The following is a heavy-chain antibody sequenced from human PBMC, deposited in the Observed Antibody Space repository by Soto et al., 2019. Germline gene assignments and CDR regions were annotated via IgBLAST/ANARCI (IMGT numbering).Heavy chain of an antibody. CDR3: ARAHYGDYGYGMDV. CDR2: IYHSGYT. D-gene: IGHD4-17*01. V-gene: IGHV4-30-2*01. Sequence: QLQLQESGSGLVKPSQTLSLTCAVSGGSISSGGYSWSWIRQPPGKGLEWIGYIYHSGYTYYNPSLTSRVTISVDRSKNQFYLKLSSVTAADTAVYYCARAHYGDYGYGMDVWGQGTTVTVSS. CDR1: GGSISSGGYS. J-gene: IGHJ6*02.